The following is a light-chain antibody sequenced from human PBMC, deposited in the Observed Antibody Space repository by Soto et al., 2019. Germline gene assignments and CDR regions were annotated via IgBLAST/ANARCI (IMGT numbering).Light chain of an antibody. CDR3: QQYGSSRT. Sequence: EILFTQSPGTLSLSPGERATLSCRASQSVGSYLAWYQQKPGQHPRLLIYGASSRATGIPDRFSGSGSGTDFTLTISRLEPEDFAVYYCQQYGSSRTFGQGTKVDI. J-gene: IGKJ1*01. V-gene: IGKV3-20*01. CDR2: GAS. CDR1: QSVGSY.